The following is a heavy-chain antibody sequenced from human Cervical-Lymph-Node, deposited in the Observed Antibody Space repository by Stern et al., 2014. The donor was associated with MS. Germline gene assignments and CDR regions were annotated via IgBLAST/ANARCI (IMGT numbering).Heavy chain of an antibody. CDR3: ARQSFGLDV. J-gene: IGHJ6*02. D-gene: IGHD3-16*02. CDR1: GYTFSSYA. CDR2: INTDTGNA. V-gene: IGHV7-4-1*02. Sequence: QVQLVQSGSGLKKPGASVKVSCKASGYTFSSYAVHWVRLAPGQGLEWMGWINTDTGNAMYAQGFTGRFVFSLDTSVNTAYLQISSLKAEDTAVYYCARQSFGLDVWGQGTTVTVSS.